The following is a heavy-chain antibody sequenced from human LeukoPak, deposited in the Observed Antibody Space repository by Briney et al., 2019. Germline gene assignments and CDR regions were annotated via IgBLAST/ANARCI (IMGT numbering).Heavy chain of an antibody. D-gene: IGHD2-21*01. CDR3: ARSTVVVIAPYYFDY. J-gene: IGHJ4*02. CDR1: GFTFSSYA. Sequence: GGSLRLSCAASGFTFSSYAMSWVRQAPGKGLEWVAVISYDGSNKYYADSVKGRFTISRDNSKNTLYLQMNSLRAEDTAVYYCARSTVVVIAPYYFDYWGQGTLVTVSS. CDR2: ISYDGSNK. V-gene: IGHV3-30-3*01.